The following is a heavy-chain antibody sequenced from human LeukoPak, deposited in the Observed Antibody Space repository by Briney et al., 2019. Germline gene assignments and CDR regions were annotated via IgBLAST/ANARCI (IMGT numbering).Heavy chain of an antibody. CDR3: TRDFDP. CDR1: GLSFGNYW. Sequence: GGSLRLSCVASGLSFGNYWMDWVRQAPGKGLEWVGNIKQDGSEKYYVDSVKGRFTISRDNAKNSLYLDMNSLRVEDTAIYYCTRDFDPWGQGTLVTFSS. CDR2: IKQDGSEK. V-gene: IGHV3-7*01. J-gene: IGHJ5*02.